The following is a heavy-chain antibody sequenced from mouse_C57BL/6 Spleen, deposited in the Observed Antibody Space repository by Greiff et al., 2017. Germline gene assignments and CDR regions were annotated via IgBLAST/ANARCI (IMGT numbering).Heavy chain of an antibody. CDR1: GFSLSTSGMG. CDR2: IYWDDDK. Sequence: QVTLKESGPGILQSSRTLSLTCFFSGFSLSTSGMGVSWIRQPSGKGLEWLAHIYWDDDKRYNPSLKSRLTISKDTSRNQVFLKITSVDTADTATYYCARRADYYYGSSYVGWYFDVWGTGTTVTVSS. D-gene: IGHD1-1*01. CDR3: ARRADYYYGSSYVGWYFDV. J-gene: IGHJ1*03. V-gene: IGHV8-12*01.